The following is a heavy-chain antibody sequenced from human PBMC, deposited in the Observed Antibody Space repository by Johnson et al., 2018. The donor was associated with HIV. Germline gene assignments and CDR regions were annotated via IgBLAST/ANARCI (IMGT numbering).Heavy chain of an antibody. CDR3: ASGVTARAPLLI. J-gene: IGHJ3*02. CDR1: GFSFIDYA. V-gene: IGHV3-23*04. D-gene: IGHD4-23*01. Sequence: VQLVESGGGLVRPGGSLRLSCVASGFSFIDYAMIWVRQAPGKGLEWVSFISGGEDDTYYADSVKGRFTISRDNSKTTLYLQMNSLRDEDTAVYYCASGVTARAPLLIWGQGTMVTVSS. CDR2: ISGGEDDT.